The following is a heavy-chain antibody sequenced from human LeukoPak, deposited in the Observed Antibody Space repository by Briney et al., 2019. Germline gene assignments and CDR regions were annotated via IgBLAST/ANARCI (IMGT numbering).Heavy chain of an antibody. Sequence: ASVKVSCNASGYTFTSYGISWVRQAPGQGLEWMGWISAYNGNTNYAQKLQGRVTMTTDTSTSTAYMELRSLRSDDTAVYYCARVTYYYDSSGYLNWFDPWGQGTLVTVSS. J-gene: IGHJ5*02. CDR2: ISAYNGNT. CDR1: GYTFTSYG. D-gene: IGHD3-22*01. V-gene: IGHV1-18*01. CDR3: ARVTYYYDSSGYLNWFDP.